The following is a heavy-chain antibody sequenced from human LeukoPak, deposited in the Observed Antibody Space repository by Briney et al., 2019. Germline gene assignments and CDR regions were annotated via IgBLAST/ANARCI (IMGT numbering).Heavy chain of an antibody. CDR1: GLTFSSYE. CDR2: IYYSGRT. V-gene: IGHV4-59*01. Sequence: GSLRLSCAASGLTFSSYEMNGIRQPPGKGLEWIGCIYYSGRTYYNPSLKSRVTISVDMSRSQFSLRLTSVTAADTAVYYCARKNDFEIWGQGTLVTVSS. D-gene: IGHD2/OR15-2a*01. J-gene: IGHJ3*02. CDR3: ARKNDFEI.